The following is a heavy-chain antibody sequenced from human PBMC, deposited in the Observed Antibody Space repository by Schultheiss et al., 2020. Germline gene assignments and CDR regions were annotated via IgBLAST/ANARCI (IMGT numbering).Heavy chain of an antibody. Sequence: GGSLRLSCAASGFTFSDYTLNWVRQAPGKGLEWVGRIKSKSDGGTTDYAAPVKGRFTISRDDSKTTLYLQLNSLKTEDTALYYCATGATVTTEMGFDYWGQGTLVTVSS. D-gene: IGHD4-17*01. V-gene: IGHV3-15*01. CDR2: IKSKSDGGTT. CDR1: GFTFSDYT. J-gene: IGHJ4*02. CDR3: ATGATVTTEMGFDY.